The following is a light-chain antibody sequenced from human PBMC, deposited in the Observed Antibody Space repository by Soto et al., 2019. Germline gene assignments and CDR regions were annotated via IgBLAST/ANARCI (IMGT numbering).Light chain of an antibody. J-gene: IGKJ1*01. CDR2: KAS. V-gene: IGKV1-5*03. CDR3: XQYNSYPWT. Sequence: DIQMTQSPSTLSASVGDRVTITCRASQSISSWLAWYQQKPGKAPNLLIYKASSLESGVPSRFSGSASGTEXTLXXSSLQPDDFAXXXXXQYNSYPWTFGQGTKVEIK. CDR1: QSISSW.